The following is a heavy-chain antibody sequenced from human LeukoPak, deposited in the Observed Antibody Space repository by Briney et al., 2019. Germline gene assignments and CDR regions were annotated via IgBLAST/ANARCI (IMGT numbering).Heavy chain of an antibody. V-gene: IGHV3-11*01. J-gene: IGHJ4*02. CDR1: GFTFSDYY. CDR3: ARVASGSSWPHFDY. Sequence: GGSLRLSCAASGFTFSDYYMSWNRQAPGKGLEWVSYISSSGSTIYYADSVKGRFTISRDNAKNSLYLQMNSLRAEDTAVYYCARVASGSSWPHFDYWGQGTLVTVSS. CDR2: ISSSGSTI. D-gene: IGHD6-13*01.